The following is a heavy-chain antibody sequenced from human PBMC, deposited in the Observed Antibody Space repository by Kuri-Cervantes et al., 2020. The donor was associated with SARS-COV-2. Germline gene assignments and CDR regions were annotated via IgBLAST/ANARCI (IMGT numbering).Heavy chain of an antibody. D-gene: IGHD2-2*02. CDR3: ANNGPKGYCSSTSCYIGGFQH. CDR1: GFTFSGSA. J-gene: IGHJ1*01. CDR2: IRSKANSYAT. V-gene: IGHV3-73*01. Sequence: GESLKISCAASGFTFSGSAMHWVRQASGKGLEWVGRIRSKANSYATAYAASVKGRFTISRDNSKNTLYLQMNSLRAEDTAVYYCANNGPKGYCSSTSCYIGGFQHWGQGTLVTVSS.